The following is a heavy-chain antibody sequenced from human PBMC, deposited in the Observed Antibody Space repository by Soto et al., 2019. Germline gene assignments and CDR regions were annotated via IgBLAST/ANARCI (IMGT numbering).Heavy chain of an antibody. J-gene: IGHJ4*02. CDR3: ARAPHLSRWPLIDY. CDR2: INPNSGGT. CDR1: GYTFTCYY. D-gene: IGHD6-13*01. Sequence: ASVKVSCKASGYTFTCYYMHWVRQAPGQGLEWMGWINPNSGGTNYAQKFQGWVTMTRDTSISTAYMELSRLRSDDTAVYYCARAPHLSRWPLIDYWGQGTLVTVS. V-gene: IGHV1-2*04.